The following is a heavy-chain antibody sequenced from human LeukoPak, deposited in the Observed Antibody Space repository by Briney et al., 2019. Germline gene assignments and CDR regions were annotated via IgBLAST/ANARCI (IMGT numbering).Heavy chain of an antibody. CDR1: GFTFSSYA. CDR3: AKPRSTYYDIFGY. D-gene: IGHD3-9*01. Sequence: PGRSLRLSCAASGFTFSSYAMHWVRQAPGRGREWVSSISSSSSYIYYADSVKGRFTISRDNSKNTLYLQMNSLRAEDTAVYYCAKPRSTYYDIFGYWGQGTLVTVSS. V-gene: IGHV3-21*04. CDR2: ISSSSSYI. J-gene: IGHJ4*02.